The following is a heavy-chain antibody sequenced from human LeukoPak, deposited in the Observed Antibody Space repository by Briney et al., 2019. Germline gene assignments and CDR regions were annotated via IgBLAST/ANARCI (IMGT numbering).Heavy chain of an antibody. J-gene: IGHJ6*03. D-gene: IGHD4-17*01. V-gene: IGHV4-31*03. CDR1: GGSISSGSNY. CDR2: IHNTGRT. CDR3: ARKNDYGDSYYMDV. Sequence: SQTLSLTCTVSGGSISSGSNYWGWIRQQPGKGLEGIGYIHNTGRTDYNPSLKSRVIISVDTSKNRFSLRLSSVTAADTALYYCARKNDYGDSYYMDVWGKGTTVTVSS.